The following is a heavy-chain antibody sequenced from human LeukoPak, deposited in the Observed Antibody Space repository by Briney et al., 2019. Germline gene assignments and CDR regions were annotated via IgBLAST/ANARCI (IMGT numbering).Heavy chain of an antibody. D-gene: IGHD5-24*01. CDR3: ARETGDGYNAFDY. CDR1: GFTFSSYE. Sequence: GGSLRLSCAASGFTFSSYEMNWVRQAPGKGLEWVSYISSSGSTIYYADSVKGRFTISRDNAKNSLYLQMNSLRAEDTAVYYCARETGDGYNAFDYWGQGTLVTVSS. J-gene: IGHJ4*02. V-gene: IGHV3-48*03. CDR2: ISSSGSTI.